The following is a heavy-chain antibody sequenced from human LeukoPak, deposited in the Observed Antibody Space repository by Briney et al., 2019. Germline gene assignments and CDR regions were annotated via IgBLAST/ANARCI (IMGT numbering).Heavy chain of an antibody. CDR1: GYTFTSYD. CDR2: MNPNSGNT. J-gene: IGHJ6*02. CDR3: AREATIFGVVLHGMDV. Sequence: ASVNVSCKASGYTFTSYDINWVRQATGQGLEWMGWMNPNSGNTGYAQKFQGRVTMTRNTSISTAYMELSSLRSEDTAVYYCAREATIFGVVLHGMDVWGQGTTVTVSS. D-gene: IGHD3-3*01. V-gene: IGHV1-8*01.